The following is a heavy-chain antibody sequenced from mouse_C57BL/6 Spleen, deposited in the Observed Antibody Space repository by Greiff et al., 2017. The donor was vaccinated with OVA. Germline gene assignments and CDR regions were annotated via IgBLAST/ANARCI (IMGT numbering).Heavy chain of an antibody. Sequence: EVQLQESGPDLVKPGASVKMSCKASGYTLTDYNMHWVKQSHGKSLEWIGYINPNNGGTDYNQKFRVKATLTVNKSSSTAYMELRSLTSEDSAVYYWARSRFPYYFDDWGQGTTLTVSS. V-gene: IGHV1-22*01. CDR2: INPNNGGT. CDR3: ARSRFPYYFDD. D-gene: IGHD1-1*01. CDR1: GYTLTDYN. J-gene: IGHJ2*01.